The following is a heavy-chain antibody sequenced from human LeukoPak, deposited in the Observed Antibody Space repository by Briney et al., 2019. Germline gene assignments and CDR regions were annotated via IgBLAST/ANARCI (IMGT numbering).Heavy chain of an antibody. CDR3: AELGITMIGGV. CDR2: ISSSGSTI. Sequence: PGGSLRLSCAASGFTFSSYETNWVRQASGKGLEWVSYISSSGSTIYYADSVKGRFTISRDNAKNSLYLQMNSLRAEDTAVYYCAELGITMIGGVWGKGTTVTISS. CDR1: GFTFSSYE. D-gene: IGHD3-10*02. V-gene: IGHV3-48*03. J-gene: IGHJ6*04.